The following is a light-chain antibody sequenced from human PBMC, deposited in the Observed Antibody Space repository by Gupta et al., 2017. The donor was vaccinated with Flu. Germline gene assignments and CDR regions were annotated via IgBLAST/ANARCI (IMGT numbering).Light chain of an antibody. Sequence: SYELTQPPSLSASPGQTASITCSGYQLGDKFVCWYQQRPGQSPVVVIYQNTKRPSGIPERFSGSNSGNTATLTIRGAQAVDEADYYCQAWDRNTAVFGGGTKLTVL. CDR2: QNT. V-gene: IGLV3-1*01. CDR1: QLGDKF. CDR3: QAWDRNTAV. J-gene: IGLJ3*02.